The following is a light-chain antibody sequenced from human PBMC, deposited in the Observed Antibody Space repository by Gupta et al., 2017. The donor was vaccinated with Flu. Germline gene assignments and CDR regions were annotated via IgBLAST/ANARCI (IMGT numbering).Light chain of an antibody. V-gene: IGLV1-44*01. J-gene: IGLJ3*02. CDR1: TSKTGSNT. Sequence: RVTISCAGSTSKTGSNTVTWYQQVPGTAPNLLIYNNDKRHSGVPDRFSGSKSGTSASLAISGLQSGDEGDYYCATWDDSLNGWVFGGGAKLTVL. CDR2: NND. CDR3: ATWDDSLNGWV.